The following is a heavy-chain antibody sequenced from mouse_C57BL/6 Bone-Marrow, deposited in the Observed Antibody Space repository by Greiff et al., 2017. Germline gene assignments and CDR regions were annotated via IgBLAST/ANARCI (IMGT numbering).Heavy chain of an antibody. CDR1: GFTFSSYG. V-gene: IGHV5-6*01. CDR3: AGWLHPWFAY. Sequence: EVKLVESGGDLVKPGGSLKLSCAASGFTFSSYGMSWVRQTPDKRLEWVATISSGGSYTYYPDSVKGRFTISRDNAKNTLYLQMSSLKSADTDMYNWAGWLHPWFAYWGQGTLVTVSA. CDR2: ISSGGSYT. D-gene: IGHD2-2*01. J-gene: IGHJ3*01.